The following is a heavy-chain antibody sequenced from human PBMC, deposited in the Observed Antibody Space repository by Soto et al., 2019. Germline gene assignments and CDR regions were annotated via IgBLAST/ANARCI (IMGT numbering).Heavy chain of an antibody. Sequence: QVQLVQSGAEVKKPGSSVKVSCKASGGTFSSYTISWVRQAPGQGLEWMGRIIPILGIANYAQKFKGRVTITADKSTSTAYMELSSLSSEDTAVYYCESVIYGSVSYYLDYWGQGTLVTVSS. J-gene: IGHJ4*02. D-gene: IGHD3-10*01. CDR1: GGTFSSYT. V-gene: IGHV1-69*02. CDR2: IIPILGIA. CDR3: ESVIYGSVSYYLDY.